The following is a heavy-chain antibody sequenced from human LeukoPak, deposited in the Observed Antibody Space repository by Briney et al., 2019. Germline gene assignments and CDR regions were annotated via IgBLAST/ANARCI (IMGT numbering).Heavy chain of an antibody. Sequence: SDTLSLTCAVYGGSFSGYYWSWIRQPPGKGLEWIGDINHSGSTNYNPSLKSRVTISVDTSKNQFSLKLSSVTAADTAVYYCAREVAGIQLFDYWGQGTLVTVSS. CDR2: INHSGST. D-gene: IGHD5-18*01. CDR1: GGSFSGYY. CDR3: AREVAGIQLFDY. J-gene: IGHJ4*02. V-gene: IGHV4-34*01.